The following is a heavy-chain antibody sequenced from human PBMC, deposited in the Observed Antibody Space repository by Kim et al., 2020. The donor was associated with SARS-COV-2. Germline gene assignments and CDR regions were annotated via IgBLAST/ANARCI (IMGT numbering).Heavy chain of an antibody. CDR1: GFTFSSYW. Sequence: GGSLRLSCAASGFTFSSYWMHWVRQAPGKGLVWVSRINSDGNSTSYADSVKGRFTISRDNAKNTLYLQMNSLRAEDTAVYYCARDPFEMYYDSSGYYFPYWGQGTLVTVSS. V-gene: IGHV3-74*01. J-gene: IGHJ4*02. D-gene: IGHD3-22*01. CDR3: ARDPFEMYYDSSGYYFPY. CDR2: INSDGNST.